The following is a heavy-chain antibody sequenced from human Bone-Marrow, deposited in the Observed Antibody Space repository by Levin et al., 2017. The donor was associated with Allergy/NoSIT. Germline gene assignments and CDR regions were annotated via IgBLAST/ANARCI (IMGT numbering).Heavy chain of an antibody. V-gene: IGHV5-51*01. D-gene: IGHD6-13*01. CDR3: ANFKGPGIAGPIGS. J-gene: IGHJ4*02. Sequence: RGESLKISCQGFGFSFTTFWIAWVRQMPGKGLEWMGIIYPGDSDTRYSQSFEGQVTISADKSITTAYLQWSSLKASDSGTYYCANFKGPGIAGPIGSWGQGTPVTVSS. CDR2: IYPGDSDT. CDR1: GFSFTTFW.